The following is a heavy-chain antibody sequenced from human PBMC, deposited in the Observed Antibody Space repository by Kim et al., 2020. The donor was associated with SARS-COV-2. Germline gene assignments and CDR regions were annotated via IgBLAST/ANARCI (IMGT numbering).Heavy chain of an antibody. Sequence: GGSLRLSCAASGFTFSSYAMSWVRQAPGKGLEWVSAISSGAYSIYYADSVKGRFTISRDNSKNTLYLQMNSLRAEDTAVYYCAKDDHATTYYGMDVWGQGTTVTVSS. V-gene: IGHV3-23*01. D-gene: IGHD1-1*01. CDR2: ISSGAYSI. CDR3: AKDDHATTYYGMDV. J-gene: IGHJ6*02. CDR1: GFTFSSYA.